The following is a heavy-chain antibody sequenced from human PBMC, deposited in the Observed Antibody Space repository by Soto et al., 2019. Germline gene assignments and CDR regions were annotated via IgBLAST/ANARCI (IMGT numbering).Heavy chain of an antibody. CDR3: ARGVLPTGHKNWFDP. V-gene: IGHV1-69*13. CDR1: GGTFSSYA. CDR2: IIPIFGTA. J-gene: IGHJ5*02. D-gene: IGHD3-10*01. Sequence: SVKVSCKASGGTFSSYAISWVRQAPGQGLEWMGGIIPIFGTANYAQKFQGRVTITADESTSTAYMELSSLRSEDTAVYYCARGVLPTGHKNWFDPWGQGTLVTVSS.